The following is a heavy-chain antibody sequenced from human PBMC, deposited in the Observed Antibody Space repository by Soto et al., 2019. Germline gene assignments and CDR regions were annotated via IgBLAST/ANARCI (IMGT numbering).Heavy chain of an antibody. CDR2: INHSGST. CDR3: ARGGRRWLQLNYYYYGMXV. J-gene: IGHJ6*02. V-gene: IGHV4-34*01. Sequence: SETLSLTCAVYGGSFSGYYWSWIRQPPGKGLEWIGEINHSGSTNYNPSLKSRVTISVDTSKNQFSLKLSSVTAADTAVYYCARGGRRWLQLNYYYYGMXVWGQGTTVXVS. D-gene: IGHD5-12*01. CDR1: GGSFSGYY.